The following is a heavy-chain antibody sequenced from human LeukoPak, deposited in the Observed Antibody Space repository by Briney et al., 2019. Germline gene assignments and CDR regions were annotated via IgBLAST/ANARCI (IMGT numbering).Heavy chain of an antibody. CDR2: IYYSGST. D-gene: IGHD3-22*01. CDR1: GDSITSYY. CDR3: ARVPYHHDSSGYYFDY. Sequence: SETLSLTCTVSGDSITSYYWSWIRQPPGQGLEWIGYIYYSGSTNYNPSLKSRVTISVDTSKNQFSLKLSSVAAADTAVYYCARVPYHHDSSGYYFDYWGQGTLVTVSS. V-gene: IGHV4-59*01. J-gene: IGHJ4*02.